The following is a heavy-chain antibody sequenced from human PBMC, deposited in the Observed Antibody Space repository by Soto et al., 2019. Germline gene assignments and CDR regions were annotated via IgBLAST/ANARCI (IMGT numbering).Heavy chain of an antibody. Sequence: SETLSLTCTVSGGSISSGGYYWSWFRQHPGKGLEWIGYIYYSGSTYYNPSLKSRVTISVDTSKNQFSLKLSSVTAADTAVYYCVGYCSGGSCYTDAFDIWGQGTMVTVSS. D-gene: IGHD2-15*01. CDR2: IYYSGST. J-gene: IGHJ3*02. CDR1: GGSISSGGYY. V-gene: IGHV4-31*03. CDR3: VGYCSGGSCYTDAFDI.